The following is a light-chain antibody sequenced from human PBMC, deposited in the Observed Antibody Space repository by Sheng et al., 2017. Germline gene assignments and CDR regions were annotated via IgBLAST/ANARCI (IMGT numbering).Light chain of an antibody. J-gene: IGLJ2*01. CDR1: SSSIGSNS. CDR3: ATYDGSLKVLL. V-gene: IGLV1-44*01. CDR2: KND. Sequence: QSVVTQPPSASGTPGQRVTISCSGSSSSIGSNSVNWYQQLPGRAPKLLIHKNDQRPSGVPDRFSGSKSGTSASLAITGLQSEDEADYYCATYDGSLKVLLFGGGTKLTVL.